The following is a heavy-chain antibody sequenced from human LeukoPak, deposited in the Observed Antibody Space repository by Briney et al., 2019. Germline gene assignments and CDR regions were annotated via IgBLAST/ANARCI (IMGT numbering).Heavy chain of an antibody. CDR3: ARVTTQYSSSWYSDY. Sequence: SETLSLTCTVSGGSISSGGYYWSWIRQPPGKGLEWIGYIYHSGSTYYNPSLKSRVTISVDRSKNQFSLKLSSVTAADTAVYYCARVTTQYSSSWYSDYWGQGTLVTVSS. D-gene: IGHD6-13*01. J-gene: IGHJ4*02. V-gene: IGHV4-30-2*01. CDR2: IYHSGST. CDR1: GGSISSGGYY.